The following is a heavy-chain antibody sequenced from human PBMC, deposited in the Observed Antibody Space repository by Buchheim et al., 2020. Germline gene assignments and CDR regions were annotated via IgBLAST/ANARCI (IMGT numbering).Heavy chain of an antibody. Sequence: EVQLVESGGGLVQPGGSLRLSCAASGFTFSSYSMNWVRQAPGKGLEWVSYISSSSSTIYYADSVKGRFTISRDNAKNSLYLQMNSLRAEDTAVYYCARNQVADYDILTGYPNFDYWGQGTL. CDR1: GFTFSSYS. J-gene: IGHJ4*02. V-gene: IGHV3-48*01. CDR2: ISSSSSTI. D-gene: IGHD3-9*01. CDR3: ARNQVADYDILTGYPNFDY.